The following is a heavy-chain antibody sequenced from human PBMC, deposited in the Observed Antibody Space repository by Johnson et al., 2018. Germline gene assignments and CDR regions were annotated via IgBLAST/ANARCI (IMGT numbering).Heavy chain of an antibody. D-gene: IGHD6-25*01. CDR2: ISYDGINK. CDR3: ARVLRPAAGGRGGALDG. J-gene: IGHJ3*01. Sequence: QVQLVQSGGGVVQPGRSLRLSCVASGFTFNRHAMHWVRQAPGRGLEWVAVISYDGINKYYVDSVKGRFTISRDKSNNTLSLPMNSLRAEDTAVYYCARVLRPAAGGRGGALDGWGQGTMVIVSS. CDR1: GFTFNRHA. V-gene: IGHV3-30*03.